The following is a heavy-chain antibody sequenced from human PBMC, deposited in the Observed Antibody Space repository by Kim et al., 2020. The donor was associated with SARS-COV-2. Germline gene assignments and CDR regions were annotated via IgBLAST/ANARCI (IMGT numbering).Heavy chain of an antibody. Sequence: ASVKVSCKASGYTFTNYAMHWVRQAPGQSLEWMGWINAGSGSTKYSQKFQGRVTITRDTSASTVYMELSSLGSEDTAVYHCAREEQLYTGNWYPFYWGQGTLVTVSS. V-gene: IGHV1-3*01. CDR3: AREEQLYTGNWYPFY. CDR1: GYTFTNYA. CDR2: INAGSGST. D-gene: IGHD1-20*01. J-gene: IGHJ4*02.